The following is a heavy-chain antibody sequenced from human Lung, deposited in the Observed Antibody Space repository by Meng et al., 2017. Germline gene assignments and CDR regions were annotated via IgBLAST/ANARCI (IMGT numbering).Heavy chain of an antibody. CDR2: INAGNGNT. CDR3: ARGEGYCTNGVCSPGY. J-gene: IGHJ4*02. CDR1: GYTFTSYA. Sequence: QVQLVQSGAEVKKPGASVKVPCKASGYTFTSYAMHWVRQAPGQRPEWMGWINAGNGNTKYSQKFQGRVTITRDTSASTAYMELSSLRSEDTAVYYCARGEGYCTNGVCSPGYWGQGTLVTVSS. D-gene: IGHD2-8*01. V-gene: IGHV1-3*01.